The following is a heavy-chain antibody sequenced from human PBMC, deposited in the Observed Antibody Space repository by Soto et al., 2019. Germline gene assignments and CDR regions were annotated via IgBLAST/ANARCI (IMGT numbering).Heavy chain of an antibody. J-gene: IGHJ6*02. CDR2: IGTAGDT. Sequence: TGGSLRLSCAASGLTFSSYDMHWVRQATGKGLEWVSAIGTAGDTYYPGSVKGRFTISRENAKNSLYLQMNSLRAGDTAVYYCARLNYYYGMEVWGQGTTVTVSS. CDR3: ARLNYYYGMEV. CDR1: GLTFSSYD. V-gene: IGHV3-13*01.